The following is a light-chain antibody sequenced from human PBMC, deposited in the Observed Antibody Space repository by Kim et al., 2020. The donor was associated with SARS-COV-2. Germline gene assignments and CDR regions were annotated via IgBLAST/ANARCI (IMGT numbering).Light chain of an antibody. CDR1: TGAVTSGHY. V-gene: IGLV7-46*01. CDR3: LLSYSGARLV. J-gene: IGLJ2*01. Sequence: GGTVTLTCGSSTGAVTSGHYPYWFQQKPGQAPRTLIYYTSNKHSWTPARFSGSLLGGKAALTLSGAQPEDEAEYYCLLSYSGARLVFGGGTQLTVL. CDR2: YTS.